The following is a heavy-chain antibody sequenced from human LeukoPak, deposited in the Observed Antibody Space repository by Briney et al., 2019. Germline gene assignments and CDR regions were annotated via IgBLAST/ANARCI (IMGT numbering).Heavy chain of an antibody. J-gene: IGHJ3*02. V-gene: IGHV3-9*01. CDR1: GSTFDDYA. CDR3: AKDNFPYCSSTSCYDAFDI. CDR2: ISWNSGSI. D-gene: IGHD2-2*01. Sequence: PGRSLRLSCAASGSTFDDYAMHWVRQAPGKGLEWVSGISWNSGSIGYADSVKGRFTISRDNAKNSLYLQMNSLRAEDTALYYCAKDNFPYCSSTSCYDAFDIWGQGTMVTVSS.